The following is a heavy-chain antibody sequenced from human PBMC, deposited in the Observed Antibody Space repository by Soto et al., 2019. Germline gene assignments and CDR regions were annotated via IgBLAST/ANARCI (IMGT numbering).Heavy chain of an antibody. Sequence: EVQLLESGGDLVQPGGSLRLSCAASGFTFSSYAMSWVRQAPGKGLEWVSAISSSGGSAFYADSVKGRFTISRDNSKSTLYLRMNSLRAEDTAVYWRARRIGVAFFDSWGQGTLVTVSS. D-gene: IGHD6-19*01. CDR3: ARRIGVAFFDS. CDR1: GFTFSSYA. J-gene: IGHJ4*02. V-gene: IGHV3-23*01. CDR2: ISSSGGSA.